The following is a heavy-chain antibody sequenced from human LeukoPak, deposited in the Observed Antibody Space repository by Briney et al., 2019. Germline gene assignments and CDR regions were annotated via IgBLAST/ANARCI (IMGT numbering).Heavy chain of an antibody. CDR2: IYTSGST. V-gene: IGHV4-61*02. CDR3: ARCYYGSGSCAFDI. CDR1: GGSISSGSYY. J-gene: IGHJ3*02. D-gene: IGHD3-10*01. Sequence: SETLSLTCTVSGGSISSGSYYWSWIRQPAGKGLEWIGRIYTSGSTNYNPSLKSRVTISVDTSKNQFSLKLSPVTAADTAVYYCARCYYGSGSCAFDIWGQGTMVTVSS.